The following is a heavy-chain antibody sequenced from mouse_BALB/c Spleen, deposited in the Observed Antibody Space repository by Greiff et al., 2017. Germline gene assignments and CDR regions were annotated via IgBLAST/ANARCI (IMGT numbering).Heavy chain of an antibody. CDR1: GFTFSSYT. Sequence: DVKLVESGGGLVKPGGSLKLSCAASGFTFSSYTMSWVRQTPEKRLEWVATISSGGGNTYYPDSVKGRFTISRDNAKNNLYLQMSSLRSEDTALYYCARYRGYGSSYVGFAYWGQGTLVTVSA. CDR2: ISSGGGNT. CDR3: ARYRGYGSSYVGFAY. J-gene: IGHJ3*01. V-gene: IGHV5-9*03. D-gene: IGHD1-1*01.